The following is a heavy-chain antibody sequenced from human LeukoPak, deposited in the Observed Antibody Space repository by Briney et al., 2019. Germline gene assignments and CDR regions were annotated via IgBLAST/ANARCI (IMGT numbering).Heavy chain of an antibody. CDR1: SGSFSGYF. CDR2: INQRGST. Sequence: SETLSLTCAVYSGSFSGYFWTYVRQPPGMGLEWIGEINQRGSTNYNPSLKSRVTMSVDTSKNQFSLRLSSVTAADTAVYYCARGSIYYGDSSVYFDYWAREPWSPSPQ. CDR3: ARGSIYYGDSSVYFDY. D-gene: IGHD3-22*01. V-gene: IGHV4-34*01. J-gene: IGHJ4*02.